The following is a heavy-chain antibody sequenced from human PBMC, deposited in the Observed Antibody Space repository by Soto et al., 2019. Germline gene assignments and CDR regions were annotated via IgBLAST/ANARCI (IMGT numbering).Heavy chain of an antibody. CDR1: GGSISSGCYY. CDR3: ARDTARYYGSGKNWFDP. J-gene: IGHJ5*02. CDR2: IYYSGST. D-gene: IGHD3-10*01. Sequence: SGTLSLTCTVPGGSISSGCYYWSWIRQHPGKDLEWIGYIYYSGSTYYNPSLKSRVTISVDTSKNQFSLKLSSVTAADTAVYYCARDTARYYGSGKNWFDPWGQGTLVTVSS. V-gene: IGHV4-31*03.